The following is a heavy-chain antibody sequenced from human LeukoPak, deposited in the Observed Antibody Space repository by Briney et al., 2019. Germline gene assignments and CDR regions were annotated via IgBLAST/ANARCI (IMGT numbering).Heavy chain of an antibody. Sequence: SETLSLTCAVYGGSFSGYYWSWIRQPPGKGLEWIGEINHSGSTNYNPSLKSRVTISVDTSKNQFSLKPSSVTAADTAVYYCARGPTIFGVVMHDYWGQGTLVTVSS. CDR3: ARGPTIFGVVMHDY. D-gene: IGHD3-3*01. V-gene: IGHV4-34*01. J-gene: IGHJ4*02. CDR2: INHSGST. CDR1: GGSFSGYY.